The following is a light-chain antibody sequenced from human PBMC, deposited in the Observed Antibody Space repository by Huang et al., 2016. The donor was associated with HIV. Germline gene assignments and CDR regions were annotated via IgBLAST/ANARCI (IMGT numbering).Light chain of an antibody. V-gene: IGKV1-9*01. CDR1: QGVSSY. Sequence: IQLTQSPSSLSASVGDRVTITCRASQGVSSYLAWYHQKPGKAPKLLIYAASSLQSWVPSRFSGSGSGTDFTLTISSLQPEDVATYYCQQLNSYPLTFGGGTKVEIK. CDR2: AAS. CDR3: QQLNSYPLT. J-gene: IGKJ4*01.